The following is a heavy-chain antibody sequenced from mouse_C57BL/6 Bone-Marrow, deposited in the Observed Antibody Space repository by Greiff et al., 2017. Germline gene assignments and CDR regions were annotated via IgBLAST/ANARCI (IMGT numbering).Heavy chain of an antibody. D-gene: IGHD2-1*01. CDR2: INPSTGGT. Sequence: EVQLQQSGPELVKPGASVKISCKASGYSFTGYYMNWVKQSPEKSLEWIGEINPSTGGTTYNQKFKAKATLTVDKSSSTAYMQLKSLTSEDSAVYYCASSYYGNYVSFDYWGQGTTLTVSS. CDR3: ASSYYGNYVSFDY. CDR1: GYSFTGYY. J-gene: IGHJ2*01. V-gene: IGHV1-42*01.